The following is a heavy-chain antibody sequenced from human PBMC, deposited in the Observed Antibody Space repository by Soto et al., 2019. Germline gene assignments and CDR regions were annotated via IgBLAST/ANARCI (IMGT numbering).Heavy chain of an antibody. CDR2: ISGSGGST. D-gene: IGHD2-15*01. Sequence: PGGSLRLSCAASGFTFSSYAMSWVRQAPGKGLEWVSAISGSGGSTYYADSVKGRFTISRDNSKNTLYLQMNSLRAEDTAVYYCAKDGVDIVVVVAATPYYFDYWGQGTLVTVSS. CDR3: AKDGVDIVVVVAATPYYFDY. CDR1: GFTFSSYA. V-gene: IGHV3-23*01. J-gene: IGHJ4*02.